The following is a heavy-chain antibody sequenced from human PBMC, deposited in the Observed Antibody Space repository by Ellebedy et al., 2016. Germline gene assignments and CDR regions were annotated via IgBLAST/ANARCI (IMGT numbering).Heavy chain of an antibody. CDR3: AREYYYDSSGYYSDAFDI. Sequence: SVKVSXKASGGTFSSYAISWVRQAPGQGLEWMGRIIPILGIANYAQKFQGRVTITADKSTSTAYMELSSLRSEDTAVYYCAREYYYDSSGYYSDAFDIWGQGTMVTVSS. V-gene: IGHV1-69*04. CDR1: GGTFSSYA. D-gene: IGHD3-22*01. J-gene: IGHJ3*02. CDR2: IIPILGIA.